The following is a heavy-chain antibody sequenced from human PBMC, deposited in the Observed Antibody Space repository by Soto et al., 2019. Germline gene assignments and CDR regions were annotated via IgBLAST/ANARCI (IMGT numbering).Heavy chain of an antibody. Sequence: GGSLRLSCAASGFTFDDYAMHWVRQAQRKGVEWVSGINWNSGSIGYADSVKGRFTISRDNAKTSLYLQMNSLRAEDTALYYCAKDRGSGSYAANYYYYGMDVWGQGTTVTVSS. CDR1: GFTFDDYA. D-gene: IGHD3-10*01. V-gene: IGHV3-9*01. J-gene: IGHJ6*02. CDR3: AKDRGSGSYAANYYYYGMDV. CDR2: INWNSGSI.